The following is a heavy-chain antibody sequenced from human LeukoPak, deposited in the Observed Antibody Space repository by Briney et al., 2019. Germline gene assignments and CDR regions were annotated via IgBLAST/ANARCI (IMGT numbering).Heavy chain of an antibody. CDR1: GFPFSAYA. J-gene: IGHJ4*02. V-gene: IGHV3-23*01. CDR2: IRGSGETT. Sequence: GGSLRLSCVASGFPFSAYAMSWVRQAPGKGLEWVSGIRGSGETTYYADSVKGRFTISRDNSKNTLYLQMNSLRAEDTAVYYCAKADLIIAAAGTQWGQGTLVTVSS. D-gene: IGHD6-13*01. CDR3: AKADLIIAAAGTQ.